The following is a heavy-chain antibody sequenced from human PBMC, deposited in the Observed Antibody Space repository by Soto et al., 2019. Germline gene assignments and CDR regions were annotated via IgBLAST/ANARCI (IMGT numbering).Heavy chain of an antibody. V-gene: IGHV4-59*01. Sequence: SETLSLTCTFSGCSISTYYWSWIRQPPGKGLEWIGYMSFSGNTNYNPSLKSRVTISLDTSKNQFSLRLSSVTAADTAVYYCARASSGESHTSGWYRYINRWLVFDIWGQGTMVTVS. CDR3: ARASSGESHTSGWYRYINRWLVFDI. J-gene: IGHJ3*02. CDR2: MSFSGNT. CDR1: GCSISTYY. D-gene: IGHD6-19*01.